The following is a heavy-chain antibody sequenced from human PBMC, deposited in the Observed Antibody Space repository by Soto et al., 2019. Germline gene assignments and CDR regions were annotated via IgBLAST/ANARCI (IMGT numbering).Heavy chain of an antibody. CDR2: IWYDGSNK. J-gene: IGHJ6*02. Sequence: PGGSLRLSCAASGFTFSSYGMHWVRQAPGKGLEWVAVIWYDGSNKYYADSVKGRFTISRDNSKNTLYLQMNSLRAEDTAVYYCARVRQLVASYYYYYGMDVWGQGTTVTVSS. CDR1: GFTFSSYG. D-gene: IGHD6-13*01. V-gene: IGHV3-33*01. CDR3: ARVRQLVASYYYYYGMDV.